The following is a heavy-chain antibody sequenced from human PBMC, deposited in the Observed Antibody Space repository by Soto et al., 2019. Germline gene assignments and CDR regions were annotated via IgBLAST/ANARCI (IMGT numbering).Heavy chain of an antibody. CDR2: IRNKANSYST. CDR1: GFTFSDHY. V-gene: IGHV3-72*01. Sequence: EMQLEESGGGLVQPGGSLRLSCAASGFTFSDHYMDWVRQAPGKGLEWIGRIRNKANSYSTEYAASVKGRFTASRDDSKNVLFLQMNSLRTEDTAMYYCSRIHLGSNKFFDLWGRGTLVTFSS. D-gene: IGHD3-10*01. J-gene: IGHJ2*01. CDR3: SRIHLGSNKFFDL.